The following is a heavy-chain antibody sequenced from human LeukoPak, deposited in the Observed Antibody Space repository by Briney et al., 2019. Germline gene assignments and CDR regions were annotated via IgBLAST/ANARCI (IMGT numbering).Heavy chain of an antibody. D-gene: IGHD1-26*01. Sequence: GRSLRLSCAASGFTFSSYGMHWVRQAPGKGLEWVAVISYDGSNKYYADSVKGRFTISRDNSKNTLYLQMNSLRAEDTAVYYCAKGLEKWELQGLDYWGQGTLVTVSS. CDR3: AKGLEKWELQGLDY. CDR2: ISYDGSNK. J-gene: IGHJ4*02. V-gene: IGHV3-30*18. CDR1: GFTFSSYG.